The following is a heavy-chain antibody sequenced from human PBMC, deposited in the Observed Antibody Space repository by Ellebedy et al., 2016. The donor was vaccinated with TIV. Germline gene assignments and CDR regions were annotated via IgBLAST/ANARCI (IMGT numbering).Heavy chain of an antibody. CDR1: GFTFSRFW. D-gene: IGHD5-12*01. J-gene: IGHJ4*02. V-gene: IGHV3-7*01. CDR3: ASAARGSGAYESF. Sequence: PGGSLRLSCAASGFTFSRFWMAWVRQAPGKGLEWVATINQGGSETYYVDSVKGRFTIFRDNSKNSLYLQMNSLRADDTALYYCASAARGSGAYESFWGQGTLVTVSS. CDR2: INQGGSET.